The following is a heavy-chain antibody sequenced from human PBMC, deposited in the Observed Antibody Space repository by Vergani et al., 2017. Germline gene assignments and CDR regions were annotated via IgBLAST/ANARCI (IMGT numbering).Heavy chain of an antibody. CDR2: ISYDGSNK. V-gene: IGHV3-30*18. J-gene: IGHJ4*02. Sequence: QVQLVESGGGVVQRGGSLRLSCAASGFTFSSYGMHWVRQAPGKGLEWVAVISYDGSNKYYADSVKGRFTISRDNSKNTLYLQMNSLRAVDTAVYYCAKGDYSSGWYFGVAYWGQGTLVTVSS. CDR1: GFTFSSYG. CDR3: AKGDYSSGWYFGVAY. D-gene: IGHD6-19*01.